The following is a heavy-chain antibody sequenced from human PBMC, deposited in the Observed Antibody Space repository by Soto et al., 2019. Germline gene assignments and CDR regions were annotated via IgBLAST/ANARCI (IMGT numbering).Heavy chain of an antibody. CDR1: GFTFSSYA. J-gene: IGHJ5*02. CDR2: ISGSGGST. D-gene: IGHD1-26*01. Sequence: GGSLRHSCAASGFTFSSYAMSWVRHAPGKGLEWVSAISGSGGSTYYADSVKGRFTISRDNSKNTLYLQMNSLRAEDTAVYYYAKSALELGTVWFDPWGREPWSPSPQ. CDR3: AKSALELGTVWFDP. V-gene: IGHV3-23*01.